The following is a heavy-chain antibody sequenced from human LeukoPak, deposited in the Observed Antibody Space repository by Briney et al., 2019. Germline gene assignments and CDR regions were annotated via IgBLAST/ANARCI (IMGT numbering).Heavy chain of an antibody. D-gene: IGHD6-19*01. CDR2: ISAYNGNT. V-gene: IGHV1-18*01. J-gene: IGHJ4*02. CDR1: GGTFSSYA. CDR3: ARYEVAVLLDY. Sequence: ASVKVSCKASGGTFSSYAISWVRQAPGQGLEWMGWISAYNGNTNYAQKLQGRVTMTTDTSTSTAYMELRSLRSDDTAVYYCARYEVAVLLDYWGQGTLVTVSS.